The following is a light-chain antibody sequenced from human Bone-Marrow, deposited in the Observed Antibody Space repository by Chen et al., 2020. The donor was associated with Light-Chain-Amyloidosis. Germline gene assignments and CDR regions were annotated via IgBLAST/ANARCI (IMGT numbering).Light chain of an antibody. CDR3: QSYQGSRQGG. CDR2: EDD. V-gene: IGLV6-57*01. CDR1: SGSIATNY. Sequence: NFMLTQPHSVSESPGKTVIISCTRSSGSIATNYVQWYQQRPGSSPTTVIYEDDQRPSGVPDRFSGSIDKSSNPASLTLSGIKTGDEADFYRQSYQGSRQGGVGGGTKLTVL. J-gene: IGLJ2*01.